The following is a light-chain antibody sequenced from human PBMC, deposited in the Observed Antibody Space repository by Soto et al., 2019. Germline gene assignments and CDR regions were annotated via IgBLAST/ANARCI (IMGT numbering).Light chain of an antibody. CDR1: QSVRTS. J-gene: IGKJ5*01. CDR3: QQRNVWPPIT. CDR2: DAS. Sequence: LYPGERATLSCRASQSVRTSLAWYQHKPGQAPRLVIYDASLRANGVPARFGGSGSGTDFTLTINSLEPEDFAVYYCQQRNVWPPITFGQGTRLEIK. V-gene: IGKV3-11*01.